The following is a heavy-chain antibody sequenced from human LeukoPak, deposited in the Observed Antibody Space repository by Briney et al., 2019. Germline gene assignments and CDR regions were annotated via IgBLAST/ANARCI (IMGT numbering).Heavy chain of an antibody. CDR2: IRYDGSNK. Sequence: GGSLRLSCAASGFTFSSYGMHWVRQAPGKGLEWVAFIRYDGSNKYYADSVKGRFTISRDNSKNTLYLQMNSLRAEDTAVYYCAKSGYCSGGSCYPFDPWGQGTLVTVSS. J-gene: IGHJ5*02. V-gene: IGHV3-30*02. D-gene: IGHD2-15*01. CDR1: GFTFSSYG. CDR3: AKSGYCSGGSCYPFDP.